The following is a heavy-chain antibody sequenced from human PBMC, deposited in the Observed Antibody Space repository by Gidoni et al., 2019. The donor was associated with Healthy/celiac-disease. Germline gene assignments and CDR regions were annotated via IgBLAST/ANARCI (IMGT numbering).Heavy chain of an antibody. Sequence: HVQLVQSGAEVTKPGASVNVSCKASGYTFTSYVINWVRQATGHGLEWMGWMNPNSGNTGYAQKFQGRVTRTRNTAISTAYMQLSSLRSEDTDVYYCARAYYDFWSGYLYYYYGMDVWGQGTTVTVSS. CDR1: GYTFTSYV. CDR3: ARAYYDFWSGYLYYYYGMDV. V-gene: IGHV1-8*01. J-gene: IGHJ6*02. CDR2: MNPNSGNT. D-gene: IGHD3-3*01.